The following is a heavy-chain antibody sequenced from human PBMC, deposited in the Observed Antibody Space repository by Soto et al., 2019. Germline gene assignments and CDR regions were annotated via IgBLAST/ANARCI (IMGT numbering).Heavy chain of an antibody. J-gene: IGHJ4*02. CDR3: ASRGSLGIHFDS. CDR1: GSSLSSYG. D-gene: IGHD3-10*01. Sequence: RGPLRLSCAASGSSLSSYGMSWVLLATGKGQEWMGNINHDGSGGYYVDSMKGRFTISRDYVKNSLFLQMNNLRAEDTAVYDCASRGSLGIHFDSWGRGTMVTVSS. CDR2: INHDGSGG. V-gene: IGHV3-7*03.